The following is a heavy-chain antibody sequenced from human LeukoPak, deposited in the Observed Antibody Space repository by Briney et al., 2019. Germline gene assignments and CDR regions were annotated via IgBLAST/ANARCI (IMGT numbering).Heavy chain of an antibody. D-gene: IGHD3-10*01. CDR2: INPNSGGT. J-gene: IGHJ5*02. CDR1: GYTFSAYY. V-gene: IGHV1-2*02. CDR3: GRFSVKLDRGRLDP. Sequence: ASVKVSCKASGYTFSAYYMHWVRQAPGQGLEWMGWINPNSGGTNYAQKFQGRVTMTRDTSISTAYMELSSLRSDDTAVYYCGRFSVKLDRGRLDPWGQGTLVTVPS.